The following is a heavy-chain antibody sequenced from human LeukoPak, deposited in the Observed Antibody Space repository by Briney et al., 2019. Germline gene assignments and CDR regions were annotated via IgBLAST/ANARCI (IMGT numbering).Heavy chain of an antibody. Sequence: PRASVKVSCKASGYTFTGYYMHWVRQAPGQGLEWMGWINPNSGGTDYAQKFQGRVTMTRDTSISTAYMELSRLRSDDTAVYYCAREEGVGATVFDYWGQGTLVTVSS. CDR3: AREEGVGATVFDY. J-gene: IGHJ4*02. D-gene: IGHD1-26*01. V-gene: IGHV1-2*02. CDR2: INPNSGGT. CDR1: GYTFTGYY.